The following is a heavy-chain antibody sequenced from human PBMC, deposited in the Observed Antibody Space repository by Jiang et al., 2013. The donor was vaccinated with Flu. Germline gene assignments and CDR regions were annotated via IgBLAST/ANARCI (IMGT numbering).Heavy chain of an antibody. CDR1: GFTFSDHY. V-gene: IGHV3-72*01. CDR2: ARDKSNSHTT. D-gene: IGHD3-10*01. J-gene: IGHJ6*02. Sequence: VQLLESGGGLVHPGDSLRLSCAASGFTFSDHYMDWVRQAPGKGLEWIGRARDKSNSHTTEYAASVKGRLIISRDDSKSSLYLQMSSLKTEDTAVYFCARGARGRGRGIPSYYGLSVWGQGTTVTVSS. CDR3: ARGARGRGRGIPSYYGLSV.